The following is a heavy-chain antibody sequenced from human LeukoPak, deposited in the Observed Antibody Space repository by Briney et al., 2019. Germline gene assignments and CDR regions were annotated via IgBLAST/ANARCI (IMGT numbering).Heavy chain of an antibody. CDR2: INHSGST. CDR1: GGSFSGYY. D-gene: IGHD3-10*01. V-gene: IGHV4-34*01. CDR3: ARRVRGVIFSDWFDP. Sequence: SETLSLTCAVYGGSFSGYYWSWIRQPPGKGLEWIGEINHSGSTNYNPSLKSRVTISVDTSKNQFSLKLGSVTAADTAVYYCARRVRGVIFSDWFDPWGQGTLVTVSS. J-gene: IGHJ5*02.